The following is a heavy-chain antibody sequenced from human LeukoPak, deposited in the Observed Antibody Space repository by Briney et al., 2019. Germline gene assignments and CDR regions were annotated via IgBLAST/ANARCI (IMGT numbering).Heavy chain of an antibody. J-gene: IGHJ4*02. CDR2: INPKNGGT. Sequence: ASVKVSCKASGYTFTSYGISWVRQAPGQGLEWMGWINPKNGGTNYAQKFQGRVTMTRDTSISTAYMELSRLTSDDTAVYYCAKGDIYFDYWGQGTLVTVSS. CDR3: AKGDIYFDY. CDR1: GYTFTSYG. V-gene: IGHV1-2*02.